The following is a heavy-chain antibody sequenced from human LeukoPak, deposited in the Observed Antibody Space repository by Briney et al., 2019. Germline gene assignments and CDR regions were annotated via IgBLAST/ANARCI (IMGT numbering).Heavy chain of an antibody. CDR3: ARSGYSYGHFDY. J-gene: IGHJ4*02. D-gene: IGHD5-18*01. CDR1: GYTFTGYY. CDR2: INPNSGGT. V-gene: IGHV1-2*02. Sequence: ASVKVSCKASGYTFTGYYMHWVRQAPGQGLEWMGWINPNSGGTNYAQKFQGRVTMTRDTSISTAHMELSRLRSDDTAVYYCARSGYSYGHFDYWGQGTLVTVSS.